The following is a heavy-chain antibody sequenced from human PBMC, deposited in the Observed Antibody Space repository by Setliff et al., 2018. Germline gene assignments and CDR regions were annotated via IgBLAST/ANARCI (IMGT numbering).Heavy chain of an antibody. Sequence: LRLSCSASGFTFSRYAMHWVRQAPRKGLESVSAISSTGTPIYYADSVKARFTISRDDAQNTLYLQMSSLRTDDTAVYYCVKDPSVYGADSGSIWGQGTMVTVSS. CDR1: GFTFSRYA. V-gene: IGHV3-64D*09. CDR3: VKDPSVYGADSGSI. J-gene: IGHJ3*02. D-gene: IGHD2-21*02. CDR2: ISSTGTPI.